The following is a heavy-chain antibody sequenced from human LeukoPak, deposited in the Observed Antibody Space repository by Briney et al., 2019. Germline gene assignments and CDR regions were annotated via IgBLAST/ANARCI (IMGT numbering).Heavy chain of an antibody. D-gene: IGHD3-10*01. Sequence: PGGSLRLSCAASGFTFSSYEMNWVRQAPGKGLEWVSYISSSGSTIYYADSVKGRFTISRDNAKNSLYLQMNSLRAEDTAVYYCARDSMYYGSGTFDYWGQGTLVTVSS. J-gene: IGHJ4*02. V-gene: IGHV3-48*03. CDR2: ISSSGSTI. CDR3: ARDSMYYGSGTFDY. CDR1: GFTFSSYE.